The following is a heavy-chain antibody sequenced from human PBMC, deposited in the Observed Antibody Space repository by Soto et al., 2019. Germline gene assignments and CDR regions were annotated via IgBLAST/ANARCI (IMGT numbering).Heavy chain of an antibody. Sequence: EVHLVESGGGLVQPGGSLKLSCAASGFSFSDSAMHWVRQASGKGLEWVGRIRRKHNNYAKGYAASVQGRFTISRDDSTSTAYKHTNSLKTEDTAVYYWTAKSYTLNVDYGGWGTLVTVSS. D-gene: IGHD3-16*01. CDR3: TAKSYTLNVDY. CDR2: IRRKHNNYAK. CDR1: GFSFSDSA. J-gene: IGHJ4*02. V-gene: IGHV3-73*01.